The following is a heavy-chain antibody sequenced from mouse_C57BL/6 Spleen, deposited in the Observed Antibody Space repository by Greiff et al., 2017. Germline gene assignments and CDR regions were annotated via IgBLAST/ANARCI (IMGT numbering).Heavy chain of an antibody. CDR2: IDPETGGT. J-gene: IGHJ4*01. D-gene: IGHD2-5*01. V-gene: IGHV1-15*01. CDR1: GYTFTDYE. Sequence: VQLQQPGAELVRPGASVTLSCKASGYTFTDYEMHWVKQTPVHGLEWIGAIDPETGGTAYNQKFKGKAILTADKSSSTAYMELRSLTSEDSAVYYCTRWGHYNSNPYYYAMDYWGQGTSVTVSS. CDR3: TRWGHYNSNPYYYAMDY.